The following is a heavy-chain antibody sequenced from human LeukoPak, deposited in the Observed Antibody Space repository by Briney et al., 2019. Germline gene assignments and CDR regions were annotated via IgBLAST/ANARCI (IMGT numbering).Heavy chain of an antibody. J-gene: IGHJ4*02. CDR2: MQSTGNS. CDR1: GGSISTYH. CDR3: ARDKQPSYGRYFDH. V-gene: IGHV4-59*01. D-gene: IGHD5-18*01. Sequence: SETLSLTCTVSGGSISTYHWNWIRKSPEKGLEWIGYMQSTGNSNYNPSLKSRVTMSVDMSRNQIVLNLSSVTAADTAVYFCARDKQPSYGRYFDHWGQGTLVTVSS.